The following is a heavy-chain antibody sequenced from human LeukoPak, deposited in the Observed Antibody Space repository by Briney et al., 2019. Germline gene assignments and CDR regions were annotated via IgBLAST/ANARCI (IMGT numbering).Heavy chain of an antibody. CDR2: INHSGST. V-gene: IGHV4-34*01. CDR1: GGSFSGYY. CDR3: ARALAAAGTDQDFDY. Sequence: SETLSLTCAVYGGSFSGYYWSWIRQPPGKGLEWIGEINHSGSTNYNPSLKSRVTISVDTSKNQFSLKLSSVTAADTAVYYCARALAAAGTDQDFDYWGQGTLVTVSS. J-gene: IGHJ4*02. D-gene: IGHD6-13*01.